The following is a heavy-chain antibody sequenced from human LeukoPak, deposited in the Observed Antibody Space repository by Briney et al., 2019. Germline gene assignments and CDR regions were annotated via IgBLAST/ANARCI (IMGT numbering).Heavy chain of an antibody. Sequence: GGSLRLXCAASGFTFDDYAMHWVRQAPGKGLESVSLISGDGGSTYYADSVKGRFTISRDNSKNSLYLQMNGLRTEDTALYYCAKDKVRSTNYYDSSGYILDYWGQGTLVTVSS. CDR3: AKDKVRSTNYYDSSGYILDY. J-gene: IGHJ4*02. V-gene: IGHV3-43*02. CDR2: ISGDGGST. CDR1: GFTFDDYA. D-gene: IGHD3-22*01.